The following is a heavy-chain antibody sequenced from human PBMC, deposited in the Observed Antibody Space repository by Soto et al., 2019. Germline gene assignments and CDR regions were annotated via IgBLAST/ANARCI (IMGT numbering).Heavy chain of an antibody. V-gene: IGHV3-33*01. Sequence: QVQLVESGGGVVQPGRSLRLSCAASGFTFSSYGMHWVRQAPGKGLEWVAVRWYDGSNKYYADSVKGRFTISRDNSKNTLYLQMNSLRAEDTAVYYCASDLRANYYYYYGMDVWGQRTTVTVSS. D-gene: IGHD4-17*01. CDR1: GFTFSSYG. CDR3: ASDLRANYYYYYGMDV. CDR2: RWYDGSNK. J-gene: IGHJ6*02.